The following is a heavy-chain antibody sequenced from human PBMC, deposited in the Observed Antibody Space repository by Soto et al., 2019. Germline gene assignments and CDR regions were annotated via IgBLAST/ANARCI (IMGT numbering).Heavy chain of an antibody. CDR3: AKDWSYIDS. CDR1: GFTFSSYA. J-gene: IGHJ4*02. V-gene: IGHV3-23*01. Sequence: EVQLLESGGGLVQPGGSLRLSCAASGFTFSSYAMSWVRQAPGKGLEWVSAISGSGGSTYYADSVKGRFTISRDNSKKTLYLQLNRLGAEDTDVYYCAKDWSYIDSWGQVTLVTVSS. CDR2: ISGSGGST. D-gene: IGHD1-26*01.